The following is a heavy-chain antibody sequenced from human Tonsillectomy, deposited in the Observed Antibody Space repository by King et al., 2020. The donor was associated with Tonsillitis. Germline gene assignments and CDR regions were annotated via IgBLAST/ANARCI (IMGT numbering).Heavy chain of an antibody. CDR3: AKVGIGLSDWYFDL. Sequence: VQLVESGGGVVQPGTSLRLSCAASGFTFGNYAMHWVRQAPGKGLEWVALIAYDASYENYADSVKGRFTISRDNSKNTLYLEMNSLRVEDTAVYYCAKVGIGLSDWYFDLWGRGTLVTVSS. CDR2: IAYDASYE. J-gene: IGHJ2*01. V-gene: IGHV3-30*18. D-gene: IGHD2-2*03. CDR1: GFTFGNYA.